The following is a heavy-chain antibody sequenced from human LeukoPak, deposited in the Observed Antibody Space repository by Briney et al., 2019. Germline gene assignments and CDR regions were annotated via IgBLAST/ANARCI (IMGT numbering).Heavy chain of an antibody. CDR1: GGSISSSSYY. D-gene: IGHD2-21*02. V-gene: IGHV4-39*07. Sequence: SETLSLTCTVSGGSISSSSYYWGWIRQPPGKGLEWIGSIYYSGSTYYNPSLKSRVTISVDTSKNQFSLKLSSVTAADTAVYYCARDLVEAYCGGDCYLLDYWGQGTLVTVSS. J-gene: IGHJ4*02. CDR2: IYYSGST. CDR3: ARDLVEAYCGGDCYLLDY.